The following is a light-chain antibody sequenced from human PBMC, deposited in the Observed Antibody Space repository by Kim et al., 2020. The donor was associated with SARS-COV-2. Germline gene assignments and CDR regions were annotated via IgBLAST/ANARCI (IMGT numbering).Light chain of an antibody. V-gene: IGLV3-19*01. Sequence: VALGQTVRIKCQGDSLRSYYATWYQQKPRQAPVLVIYGRNNRPSGIPDRFSGSASGNTASLTISGTQAEDEADFYCQSRDSGGKVVFGGGTQLTVL. CDR3: QSRDSGGKVV. CDR2: GRN. J-gene: IGLJ2*01. CDR1: SLRSYY.